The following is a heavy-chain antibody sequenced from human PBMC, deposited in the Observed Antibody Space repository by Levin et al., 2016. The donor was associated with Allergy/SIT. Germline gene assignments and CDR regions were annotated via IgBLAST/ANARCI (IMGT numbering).Heavy chain of an antibody. CDR2: INHSGST. Sequence: GSLRLSCAVYGGSFSGYYWSWIRQPPGKGLEWIGEINHSGSTNYNPSLKSRVTISVDTSKNQFSLKLSSVTAADTAVYYCARQNWVRGVIITGSYYYGMDVWGQGTTVTVSS. CDR1: GGSFSGYY. D-gene: IGHD3-10*01. V-gene: IGHV4-34*01. CDR3: ARQNWVRGVIITGSYYYGMDV. J-gene: IGHJ6*02.